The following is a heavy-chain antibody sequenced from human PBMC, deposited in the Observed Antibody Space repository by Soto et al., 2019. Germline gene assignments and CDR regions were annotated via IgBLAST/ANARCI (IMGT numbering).Heavy chain of an antibody. CDR2: IWYDGSNK. J-gene: IGHJ4*02. Sequence: QVQLVESGGGVVQPGRSLRLSCAASGFTFSSYGMHWVRQAPGKGLEWVAGIWYDGSNKDYADSVKGRFTISRDNSKNTLYLQMNSLRAEDTAVYYCASTSSSWYGGIDCWGQGTLVTVSS. V-gene: IGHV3-33*01. CDR3: ASTSSSWYGGIDC. CDR1: GFTFSSYG. D-gene: IGHD6-13*01.